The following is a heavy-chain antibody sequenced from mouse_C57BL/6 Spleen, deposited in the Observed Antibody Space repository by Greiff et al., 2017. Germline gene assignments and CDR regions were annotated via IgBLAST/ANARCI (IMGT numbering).Heavy chain of an antibody. CDR2: INPNNGGT. Sequence: EVKLQQSGPELVKPGASVKISCKASGYTFTDYYMNWVKQSHGKSLEWIGDINPNNGGTSYNQKFKGKATLTVDKSSSTAYMELRSLTSEDSAVYYCAKPSYYYGSSWFAYWGQGTLVTVSA. V-gene: IGHV1-26*01. CDR3: AKPSYYYGSSWFAY. CDR1: GYTFTDYY. J-gene: IGHJ3*01. D-gene: IGHD1-1*01.